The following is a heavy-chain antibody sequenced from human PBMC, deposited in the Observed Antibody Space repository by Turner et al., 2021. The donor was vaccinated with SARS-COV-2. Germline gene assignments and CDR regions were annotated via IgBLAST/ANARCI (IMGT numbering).Heavy chain of an antibody. Sequence: QVQLVQSGAEVTKPGASVKFSCWTSGYTFTNYYMHWVRQAPGQGLEWMGWVNHNSCGTNYARKFQGRVNMTSDTSITTAYMELTSLMSDDTAVYYCAKVVRQGIPNFDYWGQGTLVTVNS. V-gene: IGHV1-2*02. CDR1: GYTFTNYY. J-gene: IGHJ4*02. D-gene: IGHD6-13*01. CDR3: AKVVRQGIPNFDY. CDR2: VNHNSCGT.